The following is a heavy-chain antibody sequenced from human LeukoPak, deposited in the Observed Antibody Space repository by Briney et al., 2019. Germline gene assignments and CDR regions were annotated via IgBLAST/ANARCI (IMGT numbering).Heavy chain of an antibody. CDR1: GWTFSGYY. CDR2: INHSGST. Sequence: SDTLSLTCAVSGWTFSGYYWSWIRQPPGKGLEWIGEINHSGSTNYNPSLKSRVTISVVTTKNQFSMKTRSVTAASMAADYCAGTERSIIVVVITSPYYDLDLWGKGTTVTVSS. CDR3: AGTERSIIVVVITSPYYDLDL. D-gene: IGHD3-22*01. J-gene: IGHJ6*03. V-gene: IGHV4-34*08.